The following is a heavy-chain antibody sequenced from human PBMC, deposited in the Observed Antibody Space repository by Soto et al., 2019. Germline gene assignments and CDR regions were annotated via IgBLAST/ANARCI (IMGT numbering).Heavy chain of an antibody. CDR3: GTVFEL. J-gene: IGHJ5*02. CDR2: INNDGGAT. CDR1: GFIFTGHW. V-gene: IGHV3-74*01. Sequence: EEQVVESGGGLVQPGGSLRLSCAASGFIFTGHWMHWVRQGPGKGLDWVSGINNDGGATFYADSVKGRFTISRDNSNNMVYLQMNSLGAEDSAVYYCGTVFELWGHGTQVNVFS. D-gene: IGHD4-4*01.